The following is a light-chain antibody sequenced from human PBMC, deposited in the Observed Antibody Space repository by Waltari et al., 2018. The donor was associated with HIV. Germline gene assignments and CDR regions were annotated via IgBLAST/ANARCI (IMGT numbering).Light chain of an antibody. CDR3: SSYAGNNNFV. V-gene: IGLV2-8*01. J-gene: IGLJ1*01. CDR1: TRDGGGYNY. Sequence: QPALTQPPSASGSPGQSVTISCTGTTRDGGGYNYVSWYQQHPGKAPKLMIYEGSKRPSGVPDRFSGSKSGNTASLTVSGLQADDEADYYCSSYAGNNNFVFGTGTKVTVL. CDR2: EGS.